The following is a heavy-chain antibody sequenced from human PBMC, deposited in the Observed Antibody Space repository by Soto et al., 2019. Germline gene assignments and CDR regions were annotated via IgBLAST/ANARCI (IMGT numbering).Heavy chain of an antibody. CDR2: IYYSGST. V-gene: IGHV4-39*01. D-gene: IGHD2-21*02. J-gene: IGHJ5*02. CDR1: GGSISSSSYF. CDR3: ARRPSDFWFDP. Sequence: SETLSLTCSVSGGSISSSSYFWGWIRQPPGKGLEWIGSIYYSGSTYYNPSLKSRVTVSVDTSKNQFSLKLSSVTAADTAVYYCARRPSDFWFDPWGQGTLVTVSS.